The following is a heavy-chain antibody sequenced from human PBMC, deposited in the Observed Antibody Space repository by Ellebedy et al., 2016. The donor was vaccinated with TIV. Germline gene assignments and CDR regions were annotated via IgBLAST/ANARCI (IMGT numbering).Heavy chain of an antibody. V-gene: IGHV1-18*01. Sequence: ASVKVSCKASGYTFTSYGISWVRQAPGQGLEWMGWISAYNGNTNYAQKLQGRVTMTTDTSTSTAYMELRSLRSDDTAVYYCARGQTDWELLRGYYFDYWGQGTLVTVSS. CDR3: ARGQTDWELLRGYYFDY. J-gene: IGHJ4*02. CDR1: GYTFTSYG. D-gene: IGHD1-26*01. CDR2: ISAYNGNT.